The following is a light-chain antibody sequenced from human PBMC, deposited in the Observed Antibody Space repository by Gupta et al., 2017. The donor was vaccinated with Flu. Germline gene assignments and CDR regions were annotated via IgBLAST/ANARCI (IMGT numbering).Light chain of an antibody. J-gene: IGKJ4*01. V-gene: IGKV3-11*01. CDR3: QQRSNWPPT. CDR1: QSVSSY. CDR2: EAS. Sequence: EIVLTQSPATLSLSPGERATLSCRASQSVSSYLAWYQQKRGQAPRLLIYEASNRATGIPARFSGSGSGTDVTLTISSLEPEDFAVYDCQQRSNWPPTFGGGTKVEIK.